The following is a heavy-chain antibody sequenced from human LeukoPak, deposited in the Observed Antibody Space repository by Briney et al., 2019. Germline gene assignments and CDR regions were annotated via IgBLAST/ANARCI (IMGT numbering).Heavy chain of an antibody. D-gene: IGHD3-10*01. CDR2: ITDSGDST. CDR1: GFTFSSYV. J-gene: IGHJ4*02. CDR3: ARSGTGVFDY. V-gene: IGHV3-23*01. Sequence: GGSLRLSCAASGFTFSSYVMSWVRQAPGKGLEWVSTITDSGDSTYYADSVKGRFTISRDKAQNSLYLQMNSLRAEDTAVYFCARSGTGVFDYWGPGTLVTVSS.